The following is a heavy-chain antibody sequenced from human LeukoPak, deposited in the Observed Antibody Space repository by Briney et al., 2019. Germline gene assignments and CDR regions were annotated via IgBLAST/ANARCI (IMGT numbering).Heavy chain of an antibody. D-gene: IGHD1-26*01. CDR2: TYYRSKWYN. Sequence: SQTLSLTCAISGDSVSSNSAAWNWIRQSPSRGLEWLGRTYYRSKWYNDYAVSVKSRITINPDTSKNQSSLQLNSVTPEDTAVYYCARERDNLVGARDFDYWGQGTLVTVSS. CDR3: ARERDNLVGARDFDY. V-gene: IGHV6-1*01. J-gene: IGHJ4*02. CDR1: GDSVSSNSAA.